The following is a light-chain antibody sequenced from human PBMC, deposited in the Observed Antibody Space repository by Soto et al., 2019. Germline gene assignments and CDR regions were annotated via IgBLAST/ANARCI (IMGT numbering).Light chain of an antibody. CDR2: SNN. CDR3: AAWDDSLNAWV. J-gene: IGLJ3*02. CDR1: SSNIGSNS. Sequence: QSVLTQPPSASGTPGQRVTISCSGSSSNIGSNSVNWYQQFPGTAPKLLIYSNNQRSSGVPDRFSGSKSGTSASLAISGLQSEDEADYYCAAWDDSLNAWVFGGGTQLTVL. V-gene: IGLV1-44*01.